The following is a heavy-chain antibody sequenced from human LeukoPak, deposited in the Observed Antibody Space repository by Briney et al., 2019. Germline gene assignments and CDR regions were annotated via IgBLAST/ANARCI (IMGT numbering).Heavy chain of an antibody. Sequence: ASVKVSCKTSGYTFTDYYLHWVRQAPGQRPEWLGWINPNRGVTNNARKFQGRLSMTRDTSISTAFMELHSLRPDDTAVYYCVRVLGHKFDRDEDFDYWGQGTLVTVSS. D-gene: IGHD5-24*01. V-gene: IGHV1-2*02. CDR3: VRVLGHKFDRDEDFDY. CDR1: GYTFTDYY. CDR2: INPNRGVT. J-gene: IGHJ4*02.